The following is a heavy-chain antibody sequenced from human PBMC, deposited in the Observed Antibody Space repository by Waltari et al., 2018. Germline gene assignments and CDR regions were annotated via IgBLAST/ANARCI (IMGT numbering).Heavy chain of an antibody. CDR3: ARDVAAADDFQH. Sequence: QVQLVQSGAEVTKPGASVKVSCTASGYTFTGYYMHWVRHAPGQGREWMGRINPNSGGTNYAQKFQGRVTMTRDTSISTAYMELSRLRSDDTAVYYCARDVAAADDFQHWGQGTLVTVSS. CDR2: INPNSGGT. D-gene: IGHD6-13*01. CDR1: GYTFTGYY. V-gene: IGHV1-2*06. J-gene: IGHJ1*01.